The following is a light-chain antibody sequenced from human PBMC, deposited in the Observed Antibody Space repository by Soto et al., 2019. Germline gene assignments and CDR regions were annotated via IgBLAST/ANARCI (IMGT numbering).Light chain of an antibody. CDR1: SSDIGGFNL. CDR3: CSYAGSTTL. CDR2: EVS. Sequence: QSVLTQPASVSGSPGQSITISCTGTSSDIGGFNLVSWYQQYPDKAPKLIIYEVSERPSGVSDRFSGSKSGNTASLTISGLQAEDEADYYCCSYAGSTTLFGGGTQLTVL. J-gene: IGLJ7*01. V-gene: IGLV2-23*02.